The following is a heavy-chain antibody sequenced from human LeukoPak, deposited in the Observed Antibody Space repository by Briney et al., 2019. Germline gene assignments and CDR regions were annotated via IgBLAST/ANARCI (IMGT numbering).Heavy chain of an antibody. CDR1: GFTFSDYG. Sequence: GGCLRLSCAASGFTFSDYGMHWVRQAPGKGLEWVALIPYDGGNKFYADSVRDRFTISRDNSKNTLFLQMNSLRIEDTAVYYCAKVFEVRGARRPKDYWGQGTLVIVSS. CDR2: IPYDGGNK. CDR3: AKVFEVRGARRPKDY. V-gene: IGHV3-30*18. J-gene: IGHJ4*02. D-gene: IGHD3-10*01.